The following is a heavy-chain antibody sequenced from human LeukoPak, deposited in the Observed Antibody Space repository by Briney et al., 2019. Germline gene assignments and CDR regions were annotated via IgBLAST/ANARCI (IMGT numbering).Heavy chain of an antibody. J-gene: IGHJ6*02. CDR3: VRHLSGDYAWLDV. CDR1: GGSINNYF. CDR2: IHSSGAT. Sequence: SQTLSLTCTVSGGSINNYFWSWVRQHPGKAPEWIGYIHSSGATVYKTPPFESRAAMSVDTSQNQVSLQLRSVTAADTAVYYCVRHLSGDYAWLDVWGQGTTVTVSS. V-gene: IGHV4-31*03. D-gene: IGHD4-17*01.